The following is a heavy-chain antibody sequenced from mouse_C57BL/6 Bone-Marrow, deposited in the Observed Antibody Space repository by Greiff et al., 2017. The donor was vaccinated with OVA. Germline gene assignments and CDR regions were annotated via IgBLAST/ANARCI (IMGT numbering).Heavy chain of an antibody. CDR1: GFTFSDYG. CDR2: ISSGSSTI. D-gene: IGHD1-1*01. CDR3: ARHTTVVPFAY. V-gene: IGHV5-17*01. J-gene: IGHJ3*01. Sequence: EVKVVESGGGLVKPGGSLKLSCAASGFTFSDYGMHWVRQAPEKGLEWVAYISSGSSTIYYADTVKGRFTISRDNAKNTLFLQMTSLRSEDTAMYYCARHTTVVPFAYWGQGTLVTVSA.